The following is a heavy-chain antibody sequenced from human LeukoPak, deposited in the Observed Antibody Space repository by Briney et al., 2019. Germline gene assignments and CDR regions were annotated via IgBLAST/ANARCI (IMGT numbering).Heavy chain of an antibody. V-gene: IGHV4-59*11. D-gene: IGHD4-23*01. CDR2: IHYSGST. J-gene: IGHJ4*02. CDR3: ARAPSIGWKFPLEY. CDR1: GGSISSHY. Sequence: SETLSLTCTVSGGSISSHYWNWIRQPPGRGLEWIGYIHYSGSTNYNPSLKSRVTISVDPSKNQFSLKLTSVTAADTAVYYCARAPSIGWKFPLEYWGQGALVTVSS.